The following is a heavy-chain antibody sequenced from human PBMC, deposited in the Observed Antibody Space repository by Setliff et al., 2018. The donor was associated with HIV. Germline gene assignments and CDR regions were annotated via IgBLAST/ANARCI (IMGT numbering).Heavy chain of an antibody. CDR3: ARDRFRGGVGTGLAEY. CDR1: GFTFSTYD. J-gene: IGHJ4*02. V-gene: IGHV3-21*01. CDR2: ISWSSSFI. Sequence: GGSLRLSCAASGFTFSTYDISWVRQAPGKGLEWVSSISWSSSFIHYADSVKGRFTISRDNAKNTLYLQMNGLSAEDTAVYYCARDRFRGGVGTGLAEYWGQGTVVTVSS. D-gene: IGHD3-16*01.